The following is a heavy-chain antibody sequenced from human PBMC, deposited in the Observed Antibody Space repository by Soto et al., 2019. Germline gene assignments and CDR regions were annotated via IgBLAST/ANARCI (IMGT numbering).Heavy chain of an antibody. J-gene: IGHJ6*02. CDR2: IYHSGST. CDR3: ARGTGSNSDYYYCMDV. Sequence: ASETLSLPCAVSGGSISSSTWWSWVRQPPGKGLEWIGEIYHSGSTNYNPSLKSRVTISVDKSKNQFSLKLSAVTAADTAVYYCARGTGSNSDYYYCMDVWGQGTTVTVSS. V-gene: IGHV4-4*02. CDR1: GGSISSSTW. D-gene: IGHD4-4*01.